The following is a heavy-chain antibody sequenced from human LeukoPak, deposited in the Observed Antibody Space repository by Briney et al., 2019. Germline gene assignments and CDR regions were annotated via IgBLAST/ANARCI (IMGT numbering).Heavy chain of an antibody. D-gene: IGHD2-2*01. Sequence: SETLSLTCAVSGGSISSGGYSWSWIRQPPGKGLEWIGYIYHSGSTYYNPSLKSRVTTSVDRSKNQFSLKLSSVTAADTAVYYCARAICSGTSCANWFDPWGQGTLVTVSS. V-gene: IGHV4-30-2*01. CDR2: IYHSGST. J-gene: IGHJ5*02. CDR3: ARAICSGTSCANWFDP. CDR1: GGSISSGGYS.